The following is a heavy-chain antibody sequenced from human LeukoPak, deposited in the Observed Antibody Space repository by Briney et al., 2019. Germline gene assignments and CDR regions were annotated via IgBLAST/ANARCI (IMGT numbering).Heavy chain of an antibody. CDR1: GFTFSNSI. CDR2: ISHDGSNK. D-gene: IGHD3-22*01. Sequence: GGPLRLSCAASGFTFSNSIFHWVRQAPGKGLEWVALISHDGSNKQYADSVKGRFTISRDDSESTVYLDVDSLRTEDTAIFYCTREGWSSGHAGSFDIWGQGTMVTVSS. CDR3: TREGWSSGHAGSFDI. J-gene: IGHJ3*02. V-gene: IGHV3-30*03.